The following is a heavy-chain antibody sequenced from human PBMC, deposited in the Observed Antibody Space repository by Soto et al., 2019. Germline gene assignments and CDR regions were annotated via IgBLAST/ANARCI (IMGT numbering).Heavy chain of an antibody. Sequence: QVQLVQSGAEVKKPGASVKVSCKASGYTFTSYYMHWVRQAPGQGLEWMGIINPSGGSTSYAQKFQGRVTMTRDTSTRTFYMELSSLRSEDTAGYYCARDDGSSPGYFGQGTLVTVSA. CDR2: INPSGGST. CDR3: ARDDGSSPGY. CDR1: GYTFTSYY. V-gene: IGHV1-46*01. D-gene: IGHD1-26*01. J-gene: IGHJ4*02.